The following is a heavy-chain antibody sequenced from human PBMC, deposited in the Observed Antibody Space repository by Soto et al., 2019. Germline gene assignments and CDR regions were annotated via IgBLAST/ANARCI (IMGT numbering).Heavy chain of an antibody. V-gene: IGHV4-39*01. CDR2: IYYSGST. CDR1: GGSISSSSYY. CDR3: ATVGYCSGGSCYHYYYGMDV. Sequence: PSETLSLTCNVSGGSISSSSYYGGWIRQPAGKGLEWIGSIYYSGSTYYNPSLKSRVTISVDTSKNQFSLQLSSVTAADPAVYYCATVGYCSGGSCYHYYYGMDVWGQGTTVTVSS. J-gene: IGHJ6*02. D-gene: IGHD2-15*01.